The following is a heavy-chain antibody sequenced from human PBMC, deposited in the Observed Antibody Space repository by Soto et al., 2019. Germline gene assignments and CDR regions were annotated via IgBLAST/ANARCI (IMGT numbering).Heavy chain of an antibody. D-gene: IGHD2-2*01. CDR1: GFTFSSYG. J-gene: IGHJ4*02. V-gene: IGHV3-33*01. CDR2: IWYDGSNK. Sequence: PGGSLRLSCAASGFTFSSYGMHWVRQAPGKGLEWVAVIWYDGSNKYYADSVKGRFTISRDNSKNTLYLQMNSLRAEDTAVYYCARERSCSSTSCPATDYWGQGTLVTVSS. CDR3: ARERSCSSTSCPATDY.